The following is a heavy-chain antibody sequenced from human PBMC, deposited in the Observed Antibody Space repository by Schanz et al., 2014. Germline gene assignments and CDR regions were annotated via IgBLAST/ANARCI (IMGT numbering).Heavy chain of an antibody. CDR2: VSRSTPDI. D-gene: IGHD3-3*01. V-gene: IGHV3-48*01. CDR3: VRDSFFAFDY. Sequence: VHLLESGGGLVEPGGSLRLSCAASTFTFSSDWMSWVRQAPGKGLEWVSYVSRSTPDIYYADSVKGRFTMSRDNAKNSVFLQMNSLRAEDTAVYYCVRDSFFAFDYWGQGTLVTVSS. J-gene: IGHJ4*02. CDR1: TFTFSSDW.